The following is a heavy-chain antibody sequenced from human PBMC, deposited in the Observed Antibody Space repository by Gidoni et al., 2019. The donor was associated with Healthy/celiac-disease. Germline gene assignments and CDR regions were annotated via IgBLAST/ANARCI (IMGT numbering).Heavy chain of an antibody. J-gene: IGHJ4*02. CDR2: IWYDGSNT. Sequence: QAERVEFGGGVAQRGRFLTLSCVASGFTHRRSGMHWVRQAPAKGLEWVAVIWYDGSNTYYADSVKGRFTISRDNSKNTLYLQMNSQRAEDTAVYYCARDSNDFWSGYYNLADYWGQGTLVTVSS. CDR3: ARDSNDFWSGYYNLADY. V-gene: IGHV3-33*01. CDR1: GFTHRRSG. D-gene: IGHD3-3*01.